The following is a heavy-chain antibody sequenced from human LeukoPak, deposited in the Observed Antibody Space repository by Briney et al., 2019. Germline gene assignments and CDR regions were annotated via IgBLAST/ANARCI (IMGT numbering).Heavy chain of an antibody. J-gene: IGHJ4*02. V-gene: IGHV4-39*07. CDR2: IYYSEST. Sequence: SETLSLTCTVPVGSISSSSYYWGWIRQPPGRGLEWVGSIYYSESTYYNPSLKGRVNISVATSKNQFSLKLSSVTAAETAVYYCARDLDILTGYYYFDYWGQGPLVTVSS. CDR1: VGSISSSSYY. D-gene: IGHD3-9*01. CDR3: ARDLDILTGYYYFDY.